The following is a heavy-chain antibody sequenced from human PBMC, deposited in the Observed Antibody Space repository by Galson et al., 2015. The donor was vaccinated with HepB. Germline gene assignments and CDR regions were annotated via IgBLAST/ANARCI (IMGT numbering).Heavy chain of an antibody. CDR2: ISATSRNI. D-gene: IGHD4-17*01. CDR3: ARVYDGDDAGEDYGMDV. V-gene: IGHV3-21*01. J-gene: IGHJ6*02. CDR1: GSTFSSHF. Sequence: SLRLSCAGSGSTFSSHFMNWVRQAPGKGLEWVAYISATSRNIYYADSVEGRFSISRDNGKNSLYLQMNSLRAEDTAVYYCARVYDGDDAGEDYGMDVWGPGATVTVSS.